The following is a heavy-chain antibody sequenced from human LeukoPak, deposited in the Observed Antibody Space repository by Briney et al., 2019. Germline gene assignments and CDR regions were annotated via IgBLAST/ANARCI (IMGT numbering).Heavy chain of an antibody. D-gene: IGHD5-12*01. V-gene: IGHV3-53*01. CDR1: GFTVSSNY. CDR3: AREDIVATTPFDY. J-gene: IGHJ4*02. CDR2: IYTGGTT. Sequence: GGSLRLSCAASGFTVSSNYMSWVRQAPGKGLEWVSLIYTGGTTYYADSVKGRFTISRDNAKNSLYLQMNSLRAEDTAVYYCAREDIVATTPFDYWGQGTLVTVSS.